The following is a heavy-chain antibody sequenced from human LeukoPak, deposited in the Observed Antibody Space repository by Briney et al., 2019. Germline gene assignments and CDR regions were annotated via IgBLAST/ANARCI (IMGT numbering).Heavy chain of an antibody. CDR2: ITSSGSSM. CDR3: ARALYTSGWYPDYFDY. Sequence: GGSLRLSCAGSGFTFSGYSLNWVRQAPGKGLEWVSSITSSGSSMYYADSVKGRFTISRDNAENSLYLEVNSLRAEDTAVYYCARALYTSGWYPDYFDYWGQGTLVTVSS. D-gene: IGHD6-19*01. CDR1: GFTFSGYS. V-gene: IGHV3-21*06. J-gene: IGHJ4*02.